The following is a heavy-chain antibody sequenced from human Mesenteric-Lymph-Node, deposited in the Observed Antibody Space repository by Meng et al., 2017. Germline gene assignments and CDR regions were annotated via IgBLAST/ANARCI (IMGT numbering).Heavy chain of an antibody. V-gene: IGHV3-11*04. CDR2: ISPTGGSL. CDR1: GFTLSDYY. Sequence: QVQLVGSGGGLVKAGGSLRLSRAASGFTLSDYYMTWIRQPPGQGLEWIVSISPTGGSLYYADSVKGRFSISRDNAKSSLSLQMNSLRLEDTAVYYCARDHGFLNWFDPWGQGTLVTVSS. CDR3: ARDHGFLNWFDP. D-gene: IGHD2/OR15-2a*01. J-gene: IGHJ5*02.